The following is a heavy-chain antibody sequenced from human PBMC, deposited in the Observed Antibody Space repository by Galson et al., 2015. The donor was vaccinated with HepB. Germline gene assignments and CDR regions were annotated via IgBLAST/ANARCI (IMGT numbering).Heavy chain of an antibody. V-gene: IGHV3-23*01. CDR1: GFTFSSYA. D-gene: IGHD3-22*01. CDR2: ISGSGGST. J-gene: IGHJ4*02. Sequence: SLRLSCAASGFTFSSYAMSWVRQAPGKGLEWVSAISGSGGSTYDADSVKGRFTISRDNSKNTLYLQMNSLRAEDTAVYYCAKDYYYDSSGYYQYYFDYWGQGTLVTVSS. CDR3: AKDYYYDSSGYYQYYFDY.